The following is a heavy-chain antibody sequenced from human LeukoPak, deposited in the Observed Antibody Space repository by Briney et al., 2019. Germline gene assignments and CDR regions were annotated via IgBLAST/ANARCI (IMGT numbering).Heavy chain of an antibody. V-gene: IGHV1-2*02. CDR2: INPNSGGT. CDR1: GYTFTGYY. Sequence: ASVKVSCKTSGYTFTGYYIHWVRQAPGQGLEWMGWINPNSGGTNYAQNFQGRVTMTRDTSINTAYMELGRLRSDDTAVYYCARSPGLNTAVVNRPWGQGTLITVSS. CDR3: ARSPGLNTAVVNRP. D-gene: IGHD5-18*01. J-gene: IGHJ5*02.